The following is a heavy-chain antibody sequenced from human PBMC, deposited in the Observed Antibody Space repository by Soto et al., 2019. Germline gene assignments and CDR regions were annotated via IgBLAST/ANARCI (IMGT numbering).Heavy chain of an antibody. CDR2: IRDSSDNT. D-gene: IGHD6-13*01. J-gene: IGHJ3*02. Sequence: PGGSLRLSCAASGFTFGSFAMSWVRQAPGKGLAWVSTIRDSSDNTYYAESVKGRFIISRDTSRNTLYLQMKSLRAEDTAVYYCARSAIATAGTGAFDIWGQGIMVTVSS. V-gene: IGHV3-23*01. CDR3: ARSAIATAGTGAFDI. CDR1: GFTFGSFA.